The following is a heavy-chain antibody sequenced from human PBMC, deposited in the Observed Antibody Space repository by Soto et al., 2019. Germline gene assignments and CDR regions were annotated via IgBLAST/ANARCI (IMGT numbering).Heavy chain of an antibody. Sequence: ASVKVSCKASGYSFTGYYIRWVRQAPGQGLEWMGWINPNSGGTNYARNFQGRVTLTRDASITTAYMELSGLRSDDTAVYYCVRDPAVAGVGGFWGQGTLVTVSS. CDR2: INPNSGGT. V-gene: IGHV1-2*02. D-gene: IGHD6-19*01. CDR1: GYSFTGYY. J-gene: IGHJ4*02. CDR3: VRDPAVAGVGGF.